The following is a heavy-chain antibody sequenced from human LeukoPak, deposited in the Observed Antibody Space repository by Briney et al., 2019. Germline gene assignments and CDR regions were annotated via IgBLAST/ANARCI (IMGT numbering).Heavy chain of an antibody. Sequence: PGGSLRPSCAASGFTVSSNYMSWVRQAPGKGLEWVSVIYSGGSTYYADSVKGRFTISRDNSKNTLYLQMNSLRAEDTAVYYCARVRSSSSVYFDYWGQGTLVTVSS. CDR3: ARVRSSSSVYFDY. D-gene: IGHD6-6*01. V-gene: IGHV3-66*02. CDR2: IYSGGST. J-gene: IGHJ4*02. CDR1: GFTVSSNY.